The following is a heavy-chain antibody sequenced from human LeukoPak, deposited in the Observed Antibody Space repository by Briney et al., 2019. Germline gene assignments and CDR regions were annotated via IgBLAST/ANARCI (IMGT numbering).Heavy chain of an antibody. V-gene: IGHV1-69*13. CDR3: ARKTVVVPAAFLGWFDP. J-gene: IGHJ5*02. D-gene: IGHD2-2*01. Sequence: SVKVSCKASGYTFTGYYMHWVRQAPGQGLEWMGGIIPLFGTTNYAQKFQGRVTITADESTSTAYMELSSLRSDDTAVYYCARKTVVVPAAFLGWFDPWGQGTLVTVSS. CDR1: GYTFTGYY. CDR2: IIPLFGTT.